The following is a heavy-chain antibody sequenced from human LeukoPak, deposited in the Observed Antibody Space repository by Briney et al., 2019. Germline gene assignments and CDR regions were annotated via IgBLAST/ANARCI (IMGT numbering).Heavy chain of an antibody. V-gene: IGHV4-34*01. CDR2: INHSGST. CDR3: ARESRGLDY. J-gene: IGHJ4*02. CDR1: GGSISSYY. D-gene: IGHD3-16*01. Sequence: SETLSLTCTVFGGSISSYYWSWIRQPPGKGLEWIGEINHSGSTNYNPSLKSRVTISVDTSKNQFSLKLSSVTAADTAVYYCARESRGLDYWGQGTLVTVSS.